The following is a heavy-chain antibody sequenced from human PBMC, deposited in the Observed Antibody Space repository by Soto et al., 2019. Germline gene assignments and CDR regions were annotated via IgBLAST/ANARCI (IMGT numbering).Heavy chain of an antibody. CDR1: GFTFSDYA. CDR3: ARPAATVIFYSGMDV. J-gene: IGHJ6*02. V-gene: IGHV3-30-3*01. Sequence: PGGSLRLSCAASGFTFSDYAMHWVRQAPGKGLKWVAIISFDGSNEHYADSVQGRFTISRDNSENTLYLQMNSLRADDTAVYYCARPAATVIFYSGMDVWGQGTTVTVSS. CDR2: ISFDGSNE. D-gene: IGHD4-17*01.